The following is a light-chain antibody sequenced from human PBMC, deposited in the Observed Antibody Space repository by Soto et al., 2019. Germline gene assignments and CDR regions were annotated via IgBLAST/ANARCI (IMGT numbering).Light chain of an antibody. CDR3: QQYNNYPRT. V-gene: IGKV1-5*03. CDR1: QTISSW. J-gene: IGKJ1*01. Sequence: DIQITQPPSSLSGSVGDRVTITCPASQTISSWLAWYQQKPGKAPKLLIYKASTLKSGVPSRFSGSGSGTEFTLTISSLQPDDFATYYCQQYNNYPRTFGQGTKVDIK. CDR2: KAS.